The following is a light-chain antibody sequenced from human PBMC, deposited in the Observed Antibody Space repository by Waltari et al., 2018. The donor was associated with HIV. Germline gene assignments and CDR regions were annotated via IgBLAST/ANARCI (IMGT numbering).Light chain of an antibody. CDR3: QSYDSSLSGYV. CDR2: DNT. Sequence: QSVLTHPPSTSGTPGQRVTISCTGSSSNLGAGYDVHWYQPLHGKAPKLLIYDNTNRPSGVPDRISGSKSGTSASLAITGLQAEDEADYYCQSYDSSLSGYVFGTGTKVTVL. CDR1: SSNLGAGYD. J-gene: IGLJ1*01. V-gene: IGLV1-40*01.